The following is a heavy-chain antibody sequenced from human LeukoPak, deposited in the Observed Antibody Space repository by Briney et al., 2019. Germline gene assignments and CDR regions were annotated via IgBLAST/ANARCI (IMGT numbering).Heavy chain of an antibody. CDR2: INTDGSIT. D-gene: IGHD3-10*01. CDR1: GFTFSSFW. V-gene: IGHV3-74*01. Sequence: PGGSLRLSCAASGFTFSSFWMHWVRQAPGKGLVWVSRINTDGSITNYADSVKGRFTISRDNAKNTLYLQMNSLRAEDTAVYCCASEGSYDSRNSYIPDCWGQGTLVTVSS. J-gene: IGHJ4*02. CDR3: ASEGSYDSRNSYIPDC.